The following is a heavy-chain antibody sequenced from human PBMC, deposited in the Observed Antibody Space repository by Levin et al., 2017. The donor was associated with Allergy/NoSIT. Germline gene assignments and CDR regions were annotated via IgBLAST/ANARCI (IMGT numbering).Heavy chain of an antibody. CDR2: IHYRGST. CDR1: GDSISSSY. V-gene: IGHV4-59*01. J-gene: IGHJ6*03. CDR3: ARAPTIYYYYYYMDV. Sequence: SQTLSLTCTVSGDSISSSYWSWIRPPPGGGLEYIGYIHYRGSTTYNPSLKGRVTISVVTSKNQFSLELRSMTAADTAVYYCARAPTIYYYYYYMDVWGKGTTVTVSS. D-gene: IGHD5-24*01.